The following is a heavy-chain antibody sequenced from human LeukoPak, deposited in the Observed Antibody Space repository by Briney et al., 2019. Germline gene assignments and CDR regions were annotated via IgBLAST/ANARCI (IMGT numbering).Heavy chain of an antibody. J-gene: IGHJ5*02. D-gene: IGHD2-15*01. Sequence: PSQTLSLTCTVSGGSISSGGYYWSWIRQHPGKGLEWIGYIYYSGSTYYNPSLKSRVTISVDTSKNQFSLKLSSVTAADTAVYYCARGVVVVAAKIVALNWFDPWGQGTLVTVSS. CDR2: IYYSGST. V-gene: IGHV4-31*03. CDR3: ARGVVVVAAKIVALNWFDP. CDR1: GGSISSGGYY.